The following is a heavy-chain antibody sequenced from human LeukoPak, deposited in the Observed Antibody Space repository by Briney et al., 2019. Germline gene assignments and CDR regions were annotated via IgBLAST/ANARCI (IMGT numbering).Heavy chain of an antibody. D-gene: IGHD3-22*01. CDR3: ARAPSEIGGYYPEYFRH. CDR1: EFTVSRNY. J-gene: IGHJ1*01. Sequence: QPGGSLRLSCTASEFTVSRNYMLWVRQAPGKGLVWVSRIKSDGSTNYADSVKGRFTISRDNAKNTVSLQMNSLRAEDTGVYYCARAPSEIGGYYPEYFRHWGQGTLVTVSS. CDR2: IKSDGST. V-gene: IGHV3-74*01.